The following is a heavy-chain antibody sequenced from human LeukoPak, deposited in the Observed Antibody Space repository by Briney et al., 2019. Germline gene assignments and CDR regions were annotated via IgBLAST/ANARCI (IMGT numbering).Heavy chain of an antibody. CDR1: GGSFSGYY. J-gene: IGHJ4*02. V-gene: IGHV4-34*01. CDR2: INHSGST. Sequence: SETLSLTCAVYGGSFSGYYWSWIRQPPGKGLEWIGEINHSGSTNYNPSLKSRVTISVDTSKNQFSLKLSSVTAADTAVYYCARGPRRYSNRSLDYWGQGTLVTVSS. D-gene: IGHD4-11*01. CDR3: ARGPRRYSNRSLDY.